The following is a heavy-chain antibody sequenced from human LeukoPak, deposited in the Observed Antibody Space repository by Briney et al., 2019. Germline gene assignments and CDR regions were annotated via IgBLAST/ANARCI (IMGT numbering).Heavy chain of an antibody. Sequence: SETLSLTCTVSGGSISSSSYYWGWIRQPPGKGLEWIGSIYYSGSTYYNPSLKSRVTISVDTSKNQFSLKLSSVTAADTAVYYCARPFSSSWYGSNWFDPWGQGTLVTVSS. CDR3: ARPFSSSWYGSNWFDP. V-gene: IGHV4-39*01. CDR2: IYYSGST. CDR1: GGSISSSSYY. D-gene: IGHD6-13*01. J-gene: IGHJ5*02.